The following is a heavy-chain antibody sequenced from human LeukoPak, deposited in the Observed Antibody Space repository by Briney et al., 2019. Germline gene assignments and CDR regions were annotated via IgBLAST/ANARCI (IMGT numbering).Heavy chain of an antibody. J-gene: IGHJ2*01. CDR3: AKDTASSWWYFDL. Sequence: GGSLRLSCAASGFTFSSYSMNWVRQAPGKGLEWVSSISSSSSYIHYADSVKGRFTISRDNAKKSMYLTMNSLRAEDTAVYYCAKDTASSWWYFDLWGRGTLVTVSS. CDR2: ISSSSSYI. CDR1: GFTFSSYS. D-gene: IGHD5-18*01. V-gene: IGHV3-21*04.